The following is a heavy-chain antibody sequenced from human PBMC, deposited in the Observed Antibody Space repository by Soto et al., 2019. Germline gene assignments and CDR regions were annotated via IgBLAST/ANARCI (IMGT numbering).Heavy chain of an antibody. CDR3: ARLRDCGGNGFGELSLYGMDV. CDR2: IYYSGST. CDR1: GGSISSSSYY. D-gene: IGHD3-10*01. Sequence: QLQLQESGPGLVKPSETLSLTCTVSGGSISSSSYYWGWIRQPPGKGLEWIGSIYYSGSTYYNPSLKSRVTISVDTSKNQFSLKLSSVTAADTAVYYCARLRDCGGNGFGELSLYGMDVWGQGTTVTVSS. V-gene: IGHV4-39*01. J-gene: IGHJ6*02.